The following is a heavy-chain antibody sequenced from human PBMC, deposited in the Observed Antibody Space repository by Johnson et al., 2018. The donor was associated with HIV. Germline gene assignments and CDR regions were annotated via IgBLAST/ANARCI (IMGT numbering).Heavy chain of an antibody. D-gene: IGHD2-2*01. J-gene: IGHJ3*02. CDR2: IKDDGSEK. V-gene: IGHV3-7*01. CDR1: GVTLSNYW. Sequence: VHLVESGGGLVQPGGSLRLSCAASGVTLSNYWMSWVRQAPGKGLEWVANIKDDGSEKYYVDSVKGRFTISRDNAKNSLYLQMNSLRAEDTAVYYCARDRWYCSATSCQKDALDIWGQGTMVTVSS. CDR3: ARDRWYCSATSCQKDALDI.